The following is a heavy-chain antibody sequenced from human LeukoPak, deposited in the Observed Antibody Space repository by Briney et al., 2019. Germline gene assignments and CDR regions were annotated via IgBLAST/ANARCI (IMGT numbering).Heavy chain of an antibody. J-gene: IGHJ4*02. D-gene: IGHD6-13*01. CDR1: GYSFTGYF. CDR3: ARGSSSSWSYLDS. Sequence: ASVKVSCKTSGYSFTGYFMHWVRQAPGQGPEWMGWINPNTGGTNYAQNFQGRVTVSRDTSITTAYMELTRLRSDDTAVYYCARGSSSSWSYLDSWGQGTLVTASS. V-gene: IGHV1-2*02. CDR2: INPNTGGT.